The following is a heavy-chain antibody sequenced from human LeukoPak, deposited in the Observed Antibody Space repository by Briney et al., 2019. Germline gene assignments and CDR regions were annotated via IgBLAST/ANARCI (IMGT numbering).Heavy chain of an antibody. CDR1: GGSISSSSYY. CDR2: VYYSGST. CDR3: ARHSSEYGDYVFDY. V-gene: IGHV4-39*01. D-gene: IGHD4-17*01. J-gene: IGHJ4*02. Sequence: PSETLSLTCTVSGGSISSSSYYWGWIRQPPGKGLEWIGSVYYSGSTYYNPSLKSRLTISVDASSNHFSLKLSSVTAADTAVYYCARHSSEYGDYVFDYWGQGTLVTVSS.